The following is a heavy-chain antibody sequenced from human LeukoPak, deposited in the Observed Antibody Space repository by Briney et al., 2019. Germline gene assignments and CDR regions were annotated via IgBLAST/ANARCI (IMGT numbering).Heavy chain of an antibody. CDR3: ARDSRPTYGSGIRMDV. Sequence: SETLSLTCTVSGGSISSYYWSWIRQPPGKGLEWIGYIYYSGSTNYNPSLKSRVTISVDTPKNQFSLKLSSVTAADTAVYYCARDSRPTYGSGIRMDVWGQGTTVTVSS. CDR1: GGSISSYY. V-gene: IGHV4-59*01. CDR2: IYYSGST. D-gene: IGHD3-10*01. J-gene: IGHJ6*02.